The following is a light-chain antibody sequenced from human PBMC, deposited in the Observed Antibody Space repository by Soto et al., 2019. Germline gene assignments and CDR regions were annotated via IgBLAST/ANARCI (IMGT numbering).Light chain of an antibody. Sequence: EIVLTQSPGTLSLSPGERATLSCRASQSVSSYLAWYQQKPGQAPRLLIYDASTRATGISARFSGSGSGTDFTITISSLEPEDFAVYYCLQRSNWPVTFGQGTKVEVK. CDR2: DAS. CDR3: LQRSNWPVT. V-gene: IGKV3-11*01. J-gene: IGKJ1*01. CDR1: QSVSSY.